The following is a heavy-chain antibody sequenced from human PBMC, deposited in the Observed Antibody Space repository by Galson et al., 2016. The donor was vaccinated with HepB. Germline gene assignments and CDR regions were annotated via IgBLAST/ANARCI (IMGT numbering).Heavy chain of an antibody. J-gene: IGHJ4*02. CDR1: GFTFTNHW. V-gene: IGHV3-74*01. Sequence: SLRLSCAASGFTFTNHWMHWVRHLPGKGLVWVARVNNDGSSPWYADSVKGRFTISRDNAKNTLILEMDSLRAEDTAVYYCARDRSRNEYYFDQWGQGTLVTVSS. D-gene: IGHD2/OR15-2a*01. CDR2: VNNDGSSP. CDR3: ARDRSRNEYYFDQ.